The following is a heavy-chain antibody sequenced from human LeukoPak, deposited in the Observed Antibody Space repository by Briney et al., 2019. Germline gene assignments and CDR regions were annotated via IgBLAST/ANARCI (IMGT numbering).Heavy chain of an antibody. J-gene: IGHJ4*02. V-gene: IGHV4-39*01. D-gene: IGHD6-19*01. CDR3: ARYVLSVAGTSL. CDR2: IYYSGST. Sequence: PSETLSLTCTVSGGSISSSSAYWGWIRQPPGQGLEWIGTIYYSGSTYYNPSLKSRVTISVDTSKNQFSLKLSSVTAADTAVYYCARYVLSVAGTSLWGQGTLVTVSS. CDR1: GGSISSSSAY.